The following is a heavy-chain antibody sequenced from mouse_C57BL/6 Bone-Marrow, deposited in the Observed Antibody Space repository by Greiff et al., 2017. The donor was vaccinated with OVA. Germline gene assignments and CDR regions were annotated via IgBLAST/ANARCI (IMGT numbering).Heavy chain of an antibody. D-gene: IGHD3-2*02. Sequence: QVHLQQPGAELVKPGASVKMSCKASGYTFTSYWITWVKQRPGQGLEWIGDIYPGSGSTNYNEKFKSKATLTVDTSSSTAYMQLSSLTSEDSAVYYCARGGAQATWAYWGQGTLVTVSA. CDR1: GYTFTSYW. CDR3: ARGGAQATWAY. CDR2: IYPGSGST. J-gene: IGHJ3*01. V-gene: IGHV1-55*01.